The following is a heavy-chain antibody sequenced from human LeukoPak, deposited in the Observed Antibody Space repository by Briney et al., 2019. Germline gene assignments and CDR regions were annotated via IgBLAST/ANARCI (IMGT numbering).Heavy chain of an antibody. J-gene: IGHJ6*03. D-gene: IGHD3-10*01. Sequence: GGSLRLSCAASGFTLSSYGMHWVRQAPGKGLEWVAFIRYDGSNKYYADSVEGRFTISRDNSKNTLYLQMNSLRAEDTAVYYCAKSGSGSQYYYMDVWGKGTTVTISS. CDR2: IRYDGSNK. CDR3: AKSGSGSQYYYMDV. V-gene: IGHV3-30*02. CDR1: GFTLSSYG.